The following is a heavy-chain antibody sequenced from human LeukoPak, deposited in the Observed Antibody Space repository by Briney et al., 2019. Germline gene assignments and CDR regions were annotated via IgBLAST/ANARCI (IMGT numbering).Heavy chain of an antibody. V-gene: IGHV4-59*05. Sequence: GSLRLSCTASGFTFSSYSMNWVRQPPGKGLEWIGSIYYTGSTYYNPSLKSRVTISVDTSKNQFSLELSSVTAADTAVYYCTTGNYWGQGTLVTVSS. CDR2: IYYTGST. D-gene: IGHD1-14*01. CDR1: GFTFSSYS. J-gene: IGHJ4*02. CDR3: TTGNY.